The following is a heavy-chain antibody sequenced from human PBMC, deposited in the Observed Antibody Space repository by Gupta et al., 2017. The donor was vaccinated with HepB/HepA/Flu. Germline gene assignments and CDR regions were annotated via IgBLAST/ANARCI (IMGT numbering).Heavy chain of an antibody. J-gene: IGHJ5*01. Sequence: GAGLLQPSETLSLTCGVSSKSVSGFFWSWIRLVPGKGMEWIDEINSVEEAKYHPSFMSRAVLSIDTSKGEFSLKLASMTAADTAKYYCARGPGSGCNWFDSWGQGIQVTVSS. CDR1: SKSVSGFF. V-gene: IGHV4-34*01. CDR2: INSVEEA. CDR3: ARGPGSGCNWFDS. D-gene: IGHD2-15*01.